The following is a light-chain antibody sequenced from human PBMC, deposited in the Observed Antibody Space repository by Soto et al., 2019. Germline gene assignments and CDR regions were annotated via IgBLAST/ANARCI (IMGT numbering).Light chain of an antibody. Sequence: SRPGTVCRSRGQPYTLSCTGTSSDVDGYNYVSWYQQHPVKAPKLMIYDVTNRPSGVSDSFSGSKSGNAASLTISGLQAEYEADYHCSSYTSSSTPSVFGNGSKLT. V-gene: IGLV2-14*01. CDR2: DVT. CDR3: SSYTSSSTPSV. J-gene: IGLJ1*01. CDR1: SSDVDGYNY.